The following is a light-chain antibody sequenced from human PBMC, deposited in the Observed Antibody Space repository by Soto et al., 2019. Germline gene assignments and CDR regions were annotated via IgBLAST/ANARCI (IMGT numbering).Light chain of an antibody. V-gene: IGKV3-11*01. Sequence: EIVLTQSPATLSLSPGERATLSCRASQSVSSYLAWYQQKPGQAPRLLIYDASNRATGIPARFSGSGSGTEFTLTISNLQSEDFAVYYCQQYGSSPITFGQGTRLEI. CDR3: QQYGSSPIT. CDR2: DAS. CDR1: QSVSSY. J-gene: IGKJ5*01.